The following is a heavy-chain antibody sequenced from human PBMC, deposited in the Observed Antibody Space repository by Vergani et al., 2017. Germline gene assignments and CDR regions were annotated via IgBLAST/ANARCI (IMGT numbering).Heavy chain of an antibody. CDR1: GFTFSSYA. CDR3: AKGRLGDCSGGSCYSDY. CDR2: ISGSGGST. Sequence: EVQLLESGGGLVQPGGSLRLSCAASGFTFSSYAMSWVRQAPGKGLEWVAAISGSGGSTYYGNSVKGRFTSSRDNSKNTLYRQMNRLRAEDRAVYYGAKGRLGDCSGGSCYSDYWGQGTLVTVSS. V-gene: IGHV3-23*01. J-gene: IGHJ4*03. D-gene: IGHD2-15*01.